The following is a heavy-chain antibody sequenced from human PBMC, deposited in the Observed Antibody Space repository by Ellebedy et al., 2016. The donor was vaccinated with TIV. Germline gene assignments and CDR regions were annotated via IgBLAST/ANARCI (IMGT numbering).Heavy chain of an antibody. CDR1: GYTFTGYY. Sequence: ASVKVSCXASGYTFTGYYMHWVRQAPGQGLEWMGWINPNSGGTNYAQKFQGRVTMTRDTSISTAYMELSRLRSDDTAVYYCAGYDFWSGYPLGWFDPWGQGTLVTVSS. J-gene: IGHJ5*02. V-gene: IGHV1-2*02. D-gene: IGHD3-3*01. CDR3: AGYDFWSGYPLGWFDP. CDR2: INPNSGGT.